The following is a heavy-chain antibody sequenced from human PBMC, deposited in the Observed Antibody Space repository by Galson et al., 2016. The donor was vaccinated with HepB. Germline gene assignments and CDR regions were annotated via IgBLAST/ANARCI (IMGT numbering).Heavy chain of an antibody. CDR2: ISSSGNYI. Sequence: SLRLSCAASGFTFSGYSMNWVRQAPGKGLEWVSSISSSGNYIYHADSVKGRFTISRDNAKNSLYLQMNSLRPEDTALYYCAKDASAGWDGCEYFQFWGQGTMVIVSS. CDR1: GFTFSGYS. V-gene: IGHV3-21*04. J-gene: IGHJ1*01. CDR3: AKDASAGWDGCEYFQF. D-gene: IGHD6-19*01.